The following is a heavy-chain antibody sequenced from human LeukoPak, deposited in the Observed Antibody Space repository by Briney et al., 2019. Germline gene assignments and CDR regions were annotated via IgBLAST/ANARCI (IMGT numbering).Heavy chain of an antibody. CDR3: ARDSPMVTIFGVVIKDYYGMDV. D-gene: IGHD3-3*01. CDR2: ISSGSTI. CDR1: GCTFSDYY. J-gene: IGHJ6*02. Sequence: PGGSLRLSCAASGCTFSDYYMSRIRQAPGKGLEWVSYISSGSTIYYADSVKGRFTIPRDNAKNSLYLQMNSLRAEDTAVYYCARDSPMVTIFGVVIKDYYGMDVWGQGTTVTVSS. V-gene: IGHV3-11*01.